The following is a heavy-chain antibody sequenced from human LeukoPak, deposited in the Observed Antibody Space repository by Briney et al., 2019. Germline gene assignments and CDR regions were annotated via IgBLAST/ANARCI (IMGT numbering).Heavy chain of an antibody. CDR1: GYTFTSYG. D-gene: IGHD1-7*01. Sequence: ASVKVSCKASGYTFTSYGITWVRQAPGQGLEWMGWVTTFNGHTRYTEKFQGRVTMTTDTSTSTAYMELRSLRSDDTAVYYCARETGTTPFDYYYYGMDVWGQGTTVTVSS. CDR2: VTTFNGHT. CDR3: ARETGTTPFDYYYYGMDV. J-gene: IGHJ6*02. V-gene: IGHV1-18*01.